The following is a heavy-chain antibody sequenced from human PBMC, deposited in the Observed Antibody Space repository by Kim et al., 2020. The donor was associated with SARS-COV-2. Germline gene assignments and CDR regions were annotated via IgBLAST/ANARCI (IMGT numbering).Heavy chain of an antibody. D-gene: IGHD3-3*01. CDR1: GGSISSGDYY. CDR2: IYYSGST. V-gene: IGHV4-30-4*01. J-gene: IGHJ5*02. CDR3: ARVQGITIFGVVIIGWFDP. Sequence: SETLSLTCTVSGGSISSGDYYWSGIRQPPGKGLEWIGYIYYSGSTYYNPSLKSRVTISVDTSKNQFSLKLSSVTAADTAVYYCARVQGITIFGVVIIGWFDPWGQGTLVTVSS.